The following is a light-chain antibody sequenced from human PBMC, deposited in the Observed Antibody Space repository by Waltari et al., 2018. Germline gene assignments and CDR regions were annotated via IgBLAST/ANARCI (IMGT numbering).Light chain of an antibody. CDR2: SAS. V-gene: IGKV1-9*01. J-gene: IGKJ2*01. CDR3: QQLHTYPYT. CDR1: QGISSY. Sequence: DIQLTQSPSFLSASVGARVTRTCRASQGISSYLAWYQQEPGKAPKLLTSSASTLQSGVPSRFSGSGSGTAFTLTISSLQPEDFAAYYCQQLHTYPYTFGQGTKVEIK.